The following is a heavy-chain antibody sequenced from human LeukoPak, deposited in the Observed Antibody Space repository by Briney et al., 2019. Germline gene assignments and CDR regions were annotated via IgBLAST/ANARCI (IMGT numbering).Heavy chain of an antibody. J-gene: IGHJ4*02. V-gene: IGHV4-59*13. CDR3: ARDPFYGGNPYFDY. CDR1: GGSISSYY. CDR2: IYYSGST. D-gene: IGHD4-23*01. Sequence: SETLSLTCTVSGGSISSYYWSWIRQPPGKGLEWIGYIYYSGSTNYNPSLKSRVTLSVDTSKNQFSLKLSSVTAEDTAVYYCARDPFYGGNPYFDYWGQGTLVTVSS.